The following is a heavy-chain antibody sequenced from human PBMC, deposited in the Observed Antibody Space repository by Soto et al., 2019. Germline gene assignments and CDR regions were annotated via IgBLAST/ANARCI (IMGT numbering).Heavy chain of an antibody. J-gene: IGHJ5*02. CDR3: ARVNQFSSSSPNWFDP. CDR2: IIPIFGTA. D-gene: IGHD6-6*01. CDR1: GGTLSSYA. V-gene: IGHV1-69*13. Sequence: SVKVSCKASGGTLSSYAISWVRQAPGQGLEWMGGIIPIFGTANYAQKFQGRVTITADESTSTAYMELSSLRSDDTAVYYCARVNQFSSSSPNWFDPWGQGTLVTVSS.